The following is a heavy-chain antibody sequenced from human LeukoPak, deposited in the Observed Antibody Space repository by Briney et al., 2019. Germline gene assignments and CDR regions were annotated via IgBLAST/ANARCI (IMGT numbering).Heavy chain of an antibody. CDR2: ISGDSGTT. D-gene: IGHD2-15*01. CDR1: GFTFSSYG. CDR3: AKGWFSELDY. V-gene: IGHV3-23*01. Sequence: GGSLRLSCAASGFTFSSYGMSWVRQAPGKGLEWVSVISGDSGTTSYADSLKGRFTISRDNSKNTLYLQMNSLRAEDTAVYYCAKGWFSELDYWGQGTLVTVSS. J-gene: IGHJ4*02.